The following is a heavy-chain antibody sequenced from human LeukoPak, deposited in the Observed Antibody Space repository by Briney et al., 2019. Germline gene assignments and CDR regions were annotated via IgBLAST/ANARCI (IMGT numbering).Heavy chain of an antibody. CDR1: GGSFSGYY. V-gene: IGHV4-34*01. Sequence: PSETLSLTCAVYGGSFSGYYWSWIRQPPGKGLEWIGEINHSGSTNYNPSLKSRVTISVDTSKNQFSLKLSSVTAADTAVYYCARHRALRWALTRIAAAGKTYFDYWGQGTLVTVSS. J-gene: IGHJ4*02. CDR3: ARHRALRWALTRIAAAGKTYFDY. CDR2: INHSGST. D-gene: IGHD6-13*01.